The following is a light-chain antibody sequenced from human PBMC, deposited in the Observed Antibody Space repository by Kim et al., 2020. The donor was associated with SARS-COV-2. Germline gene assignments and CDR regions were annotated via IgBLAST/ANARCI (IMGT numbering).Light chain of an antibody. CDR1: SGDVGGSDS. CDR2: DVS. CDR3: ASYGGSNFLVV. J-gene: IGLJ3*02. Sequence: QSALTQPPSASGSPGQSVTISCTGTSGDVGGSDSVSWYQQYPGKAPKLIVYDVSKRPSGVPDRFSGSKSGNTASLTVSRLQAEDEADYFCASYGGSNFLVVFGGGTKLTVL. V-gene: IGLV2-8*01.